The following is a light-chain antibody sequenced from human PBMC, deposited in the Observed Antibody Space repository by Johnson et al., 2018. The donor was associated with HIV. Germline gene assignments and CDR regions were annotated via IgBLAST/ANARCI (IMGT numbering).Light chain of an antibody. J-gene: IGLJ1*01. CDR1: NSNFGNYY. CDR3: CTWDTSLSAGV. V-gene: IGLV1-51*01. CDR2: DNH. Sequence: QSVLTQPPSVSAAPGQKVTISCSGNNSNFGNYYLSWYQHLPGTAPKLLIYDNHKRPSGIPDRFSGSKSGTSATLGITGLQPGDEADYYCCTWDTSLSAGVFGTGTKVTVL.